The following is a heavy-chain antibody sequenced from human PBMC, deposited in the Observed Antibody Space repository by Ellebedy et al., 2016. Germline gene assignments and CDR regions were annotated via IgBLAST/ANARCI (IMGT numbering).Heavy chain of an antibody. J-gene: IGHJ4*02. D-gene: IGHD1-20*01. CDR2: INHSGST. Sequence: SETLSLTXAVYGGSFSGYYWSWIRQPPGKGLEWIGEINHSGSTNYTPSLKSRVTISVDTSKNQFSLKLSSVTAADTAVYYCARGAITGTTFDYWGQGTPVTVSS. CDR1: GGSFSGYY. V-gene: IGHV4-34*01. CDR3: ARGAITGTTFDY.